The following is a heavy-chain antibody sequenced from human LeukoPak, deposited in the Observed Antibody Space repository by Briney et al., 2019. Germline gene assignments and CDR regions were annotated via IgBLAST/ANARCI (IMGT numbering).Heavy chain of an antibody. CDR1: GYTLTELS. D-gene: IGHD3-10*01. CDR3: AADTRLDYGSGA. V-gene: IGHV1-24*01. J-gene: IGHJ5*02. Sequence: ASVKVSCKVSGYTLTELSMHWVRQAPGKGLEWMGGFDPEDGETIYAQKFQGRVTMTEDTSTDTAYMELSSLRSEDTAVYYCAADTRLDYGSGAWGQGTLVAVSS. CDR2: FDPEDGET.